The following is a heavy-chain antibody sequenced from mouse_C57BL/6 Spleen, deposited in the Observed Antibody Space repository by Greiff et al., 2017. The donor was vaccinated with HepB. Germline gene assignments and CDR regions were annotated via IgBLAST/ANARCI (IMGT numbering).Heavy chain of an antibody. V-gene: IGHV1-64*01. CDR3: ARSSYYAMDY. CDR2: IHPNSGST. CDR1: GYTFTSYW. J-gene: IGHJ4*01. Sequence: QVQLKQPGAELVKPGASVKLSCKASGYTFTSYWMHWVKQRPGQGLEWIGMIHPNSGSTNYNEKFKSKATLTVDKSSSTAYMQLSSLTSEDSAVYYCARSSYYAMDYWGQGTSVTVSS.